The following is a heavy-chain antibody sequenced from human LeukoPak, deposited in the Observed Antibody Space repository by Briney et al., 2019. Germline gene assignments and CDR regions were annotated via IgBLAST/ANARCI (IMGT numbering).Heavy chain of an antibody. CDR1: GDSINNFY. V-gene: IGHV4-4*07. CDR3: ARDTYNWNVDTFDP. D-gene: IGHD1-20*01. Sequence: SETLSLTCTVSGDSINNFYWSWIRQPAGKGLEWIGRVYSSGTTDYNPSLKSRVSMSVDTSSNQFSLRLSSMTAADTALYYCARDTYNWNVDTFDPWGQGTLVTVSS. CDR2: VYSSGTT. J-gene: IGHJ5*02.